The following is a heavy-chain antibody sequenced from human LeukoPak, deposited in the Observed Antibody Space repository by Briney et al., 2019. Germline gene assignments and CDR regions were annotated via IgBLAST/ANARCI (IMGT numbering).Heavy chain of an antibody. CDR1: GHTFTNYY. V-gene: IGHV1-18*04. CDR3: ARDWGIVVVVAASGYFDY. J-gene: IGHJ4*02. D-gene: IGHD2-15*01. CDR2: INPNSGDT. Sequence: ASVKVSCKASGHTFTNYYMHWVRQAPGQGLEWMGWINPNSGDTNYAQKLQGRVTMTTDTSTSTAYMELRSLRSDDTAVYYCARDWGIVVVVAASGYFDYWGQGTLVTVSS.